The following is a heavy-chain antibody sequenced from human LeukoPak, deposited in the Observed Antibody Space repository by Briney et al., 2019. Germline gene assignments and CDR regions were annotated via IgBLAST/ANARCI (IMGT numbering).Heavy chain of an antibody. CDR1: GYTFTGYY. J-gene: IGHJ4*02. D-gene: IGHD6-19*01. V-gene: IGHV1-2*02. CDR3: ARDRTQTGYSSGWYHDY. Sequence: ASVKVSCKASGYTFTGYYMRWVRQAPGQGLEWMGWINPNSGGTNYAQKFQGRVTMTRDTSISTAYMELSRLRSDDTAVYYCARDRTQTGYSSGWYHDYWGQGTLVTVSS. CDR2: INPNSGGT.